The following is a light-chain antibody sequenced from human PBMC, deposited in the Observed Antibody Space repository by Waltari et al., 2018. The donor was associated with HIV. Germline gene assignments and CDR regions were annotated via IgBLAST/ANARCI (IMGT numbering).Light chain of an antibody. J-gene: IGLJ2*01. CDR1: SSAVGSYNL. CDR2: EVN. Sequence: QSALTQPASVSGSPGQSITISCTGTSSAVGSYNLVSWYQQHPGKAPKLMIYEVNKRPSGVSNRFSGSKSGNTASLIISGLQAEDEADYYCCSYAGSSTSVVFGGGTKLTVL. V-gene: IGLV2-23*02. CDR3: CSYAGSSTSVV.